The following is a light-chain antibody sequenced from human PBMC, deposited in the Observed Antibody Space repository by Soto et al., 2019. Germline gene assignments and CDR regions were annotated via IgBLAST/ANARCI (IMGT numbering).Light chain of an antibody. CDR3: QHRAGWPPVLP. CDR1: QSVSNY. Sequence: EVGLTQSPATLSLSPGERATLSCMASQSVSNYLAWYQQKPGQAPRLLIYDASNRATGIPARFSGSGSGTDFTLTISSLEPEDFAVYFCQHRAGWPPVLPFGG. V-gene: IGKV3-11*01. CDR2: DAS. J-gene: IGKJ4*01.